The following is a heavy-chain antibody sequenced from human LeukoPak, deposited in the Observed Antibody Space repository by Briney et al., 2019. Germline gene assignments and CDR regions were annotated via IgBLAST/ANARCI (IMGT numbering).Heavy chain of an antibody. CDR2: IKQDGSEK. V-gene: IGHV3-7*04. Sequence: GGSLRLSCAVSGFTFSSYWMSWVRQAPGKGLEWVANIKQDGSEKYYVDSVKGRFTISRDNAKNSLYLQMNSLRADDTAVFYCAGGLTVDFWGQGTLVTVSS. CDR1: GFTFSSYW. CDR3: AGGLTVDF. D-gene: IGHD4/OR15-4a*01. J-gene: IGHJ4*02.